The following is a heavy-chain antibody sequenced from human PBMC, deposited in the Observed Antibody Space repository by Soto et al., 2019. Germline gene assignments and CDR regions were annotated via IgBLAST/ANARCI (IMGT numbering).Heavy chain of an antibody. CDR2: IYYSGST. Sequence: PSETLSLTCTVSGGSISSYYWSWIRQPPGKGLEWIGYIYYSGSTNYNLSLKSRVTISVDTSKNQFSLKLSSVTAADTAVYYCARWGILRDYYYMDVWGKGTTVTVSS. CDR1: GGSISSYY. J-gene: IGHJ6*03. V-gene: IGHV4-59*08. CDR3: ARWGILRDYYYMDV. D-gene: IGHD3-16*01.